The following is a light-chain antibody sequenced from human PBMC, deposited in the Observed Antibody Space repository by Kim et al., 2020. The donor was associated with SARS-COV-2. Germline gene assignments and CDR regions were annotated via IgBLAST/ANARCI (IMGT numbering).Light chain of an antibody. CDR2: WAS. CDR1: QSLLYSSNNWNY. J-gene: IGKJ4*01. CDR3: QQYYSSPVT. Sequence: DIVMTQSPDSLAVSLGEGATINCKSSQSLLYSSNNWNYLAWYQQKPGQPPKLLIYWASTRESGVPDRFSGSGSGTDFTLTVSSLQAEDVAVYYCQQYYSSPVTFGGGTKVDIK. V-gene: IGKV4-1*01.